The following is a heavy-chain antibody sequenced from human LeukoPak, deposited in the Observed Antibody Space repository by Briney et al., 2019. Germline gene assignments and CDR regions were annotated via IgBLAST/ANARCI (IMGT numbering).Heavy chain of an antibody. CDR3: ARSLPVTTGTDY. V-gene: IGHV3-66*01. J-gene: IGHJ4*02. D-gene: IGHD4-17*01. CDR1: GFTVSSNY. Sequence: GGSLRLSCAASGFTVSSNYMSWVRQAPGKGLEWASVIYSGGSTYYADSVKGRFTISRDNSKNTLYLQMNSLRAEDTAVYYCARSLPVTTGTDYWGQGTLVTVSS. CDR2: IYSGGST.